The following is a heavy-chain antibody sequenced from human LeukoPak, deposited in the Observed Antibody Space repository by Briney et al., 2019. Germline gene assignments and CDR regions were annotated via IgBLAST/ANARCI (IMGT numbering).Heavy chain of an antibody. CDR1: GGSISSGSYY. V-gene: IGHV4-61*02. D-gene: IGHD3-16*01. CDR2: IYTSGST. J-gene: IGHJ4*02. CDR3: ARQGGPIDY. Sequence: SETLSLTCTVSGGSISSGSYYWSWIRQPAGKGLEWIGRIYTSGSTNYNPSLKSRVTISVDTSKNQFSLKLSSVTAADTAVYYCARQGGPIDYWGQGTLVTVSS.